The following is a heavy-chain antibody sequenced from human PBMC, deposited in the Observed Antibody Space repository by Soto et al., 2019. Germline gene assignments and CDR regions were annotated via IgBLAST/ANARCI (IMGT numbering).Heavy chain of an antibody. Sequence: SETLSLTCTVSGGSISSYYWSWIRQPPGKGLEWIGYIYYSGSTNYNPSLKSRVTISVDTSKNQFSLKLSSVTAADTAVYYCARDYPLRYSSSWYYFDYWGQGTLVTVSS. V-gene: IGHV4-59*01. J-gene: IGHJ4*02. CDR3: ARDYPLRYSSSWYYFDY. CDR2: IYYSGST. D-gene: IGHD6-13*01. CDR1: GGSISSYY.